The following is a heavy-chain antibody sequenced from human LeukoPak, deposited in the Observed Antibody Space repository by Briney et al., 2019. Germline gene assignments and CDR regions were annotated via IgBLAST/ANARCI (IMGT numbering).Heavy chain of an antibody. D-gene: IGHD2-2*02. CDR3: ASAPHPYTTNRLVGFDY. Sequence: SVKVSCKASGGTFSSYAISWVRQAPGQGLEWMGGIIPIFGTANYAQKFQGRVTITTDESTSTAYMELSSLRSEDTAVYHCASAPHPYTTNRLVGFDYWGQGTLVTVSS. CDR1: GGTFSSYA. J-gene: IGHJ4*02. CDR2: IIPIFGTA. V-gene: IGHV1-69*05.